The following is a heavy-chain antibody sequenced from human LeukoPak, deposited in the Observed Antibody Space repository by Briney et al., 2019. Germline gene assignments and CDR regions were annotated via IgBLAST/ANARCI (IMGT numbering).Heavy chain of an antibody. Sequence: SVKVSCKASGFTFTSSAMQWVRQARGQRLEWIGWIVVGSGNTNYAQKFQERVTITRDMSTSTAYMELSSLRSEDTAVYYCAAHGGLTKAPEIGYYYYYMDVWGKGTTVTVSS. CDR3: AAHGGLTKAPEIGYYYYYMDV. CDR1: GFTFTSSA. J-gene: IGHJ6*03. D-gene: IGHD4-23*01. CDR2: IVVGSGNT. V-gene: IGHV1-58*02.